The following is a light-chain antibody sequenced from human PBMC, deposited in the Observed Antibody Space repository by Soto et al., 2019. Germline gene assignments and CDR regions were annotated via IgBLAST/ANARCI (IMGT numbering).Light chain of an antibody. Sequence: EIVMTQSPATLSVSPGERATLSCRASQSVDSRLAWYQQKPGQGPRLLIYGASSRATGIPARFSGSGSGTDFTLTISSLQSEDFAVYYCQHYSTWPWTFGQGTKVEIK. V-gene: IGKV3-15*01. CDR1: QSVDSR. J-gene: IGKJ1*01. CDR3: QHYSTWPWT. CDR2: GAS.